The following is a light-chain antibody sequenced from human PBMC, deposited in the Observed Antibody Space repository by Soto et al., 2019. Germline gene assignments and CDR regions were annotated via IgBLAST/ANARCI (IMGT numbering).Light chain of an antibody. CDR3: QQRSNWPPWT. CDR2: DAS. Sequence: ELVLTQSPATLSLSPGERATLSCRASQSVSSYLAWYGQKAGQAPRLLSYDASNKATGIPARFSGSGSRTDFTLTINSLEPEDFAVYYCQQRSNWPPWTFGQGTKVDIK. J-gene: IGKJ1*01. V-gene: IGKV3-11*01. CDR1: QSVSSY.